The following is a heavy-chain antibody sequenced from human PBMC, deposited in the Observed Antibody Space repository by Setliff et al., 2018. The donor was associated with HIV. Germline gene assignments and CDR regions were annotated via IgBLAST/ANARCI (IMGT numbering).Heavy chain of an antibody. CDR1: GISINGYY. V-gene: IGHV4-4*08. Sequence: SETLSLTCSASGISINGYYWSWIRQSPRTRLEWIGYVSSIGNTNYNPSLKSRVTTSVDTSKNQFSLQLNSVTAADTAVYFCARTRAPYFFDFWGQGAQVTVSS. CDR2: VSSIGNT. D-gene: IGHD1-26*01. CDR3: ARTRAPYFFDF. J-gene: IGHJ4*02.